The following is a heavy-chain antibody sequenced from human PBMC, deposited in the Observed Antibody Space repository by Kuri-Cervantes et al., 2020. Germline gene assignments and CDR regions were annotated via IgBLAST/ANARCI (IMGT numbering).Heavy chain of an antibody. CDR3: ARAHYYGSGCLSWFDP. Sequence: GESLKISCAASGFTFSSYWMSWVRQAPGKGLEWVANIKQDGSEKYYVDSVKGRFTISRDNAKNSLYLQMNSLRAEDTAVYYCARAHYYGSGCLSWFDPWGQGTLVTVSS. J-gene: IGHJ5*02. CDR2: IKQDGSEK. D-gene: IGHD3-10*01. CDR1: GFTFSSYW. V-gene: IGHV3-7*01.